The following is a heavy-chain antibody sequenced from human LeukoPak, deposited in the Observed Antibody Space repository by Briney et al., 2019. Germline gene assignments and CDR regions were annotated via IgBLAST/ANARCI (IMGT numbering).Heavy chain of an antibody. CDR2: ISSSSYI. V-gene: IGHV3-21*01. Sequence: PGGSLRLSCAASGFTFSSYSMNWVRQAPGKGLEWVSAISSSSYIYYADSVKGRFTISRDNAKNSLYLQMNSLRAEDTDVYYCARGGYSRPSGPDHYGMDVWGQGTTVTVSS. J-gene: IGHJ6*02. CDR1: GFTFSSYS. D-gene: IGHD6-13*01. CDR3: ARGGYSRPSGPDHYGMDV.